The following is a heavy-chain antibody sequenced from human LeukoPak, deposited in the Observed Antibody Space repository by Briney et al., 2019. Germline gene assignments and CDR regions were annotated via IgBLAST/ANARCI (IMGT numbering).Heavy chain of an antibody. D-gene: IGHD2-8*02. J-gene: IGHJ4*02. CDR1: GGSISSYY. V-gene: IGHV4-59*07. CDR3: ARGGRTGDYFDY. Sequence: PADTLSLTCTLSGGSISSYYWSWIRQPPGKGLEWIGYIYYSGSTNYNPSLKSRVTISVDTSKNQFSLKLSSVTAADTAVYYCARGGRTGDYFDYWGQGTLVTVSS. CDR2: IYYSGST.